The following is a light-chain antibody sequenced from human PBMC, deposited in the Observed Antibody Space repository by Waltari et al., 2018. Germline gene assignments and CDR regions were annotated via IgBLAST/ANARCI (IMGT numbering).Light chain of an antibody. Sequence: QSALTQPASVSGSPGQSITISCTGTSSDLGGYNYVSWYQQHPGKAPKPMIYGVTNPPSGVSDRFSGSKSGNTASLTISGLQAEDEADYYCSSYTSSSTLVVFGGGTSLTVL. J-gene: IGLJ2*01. CDR3: SSYTSSSTLVV. CDR1: SSDLGGYNY. CDR2: GVT. V-gene: IGLV2-14*01.